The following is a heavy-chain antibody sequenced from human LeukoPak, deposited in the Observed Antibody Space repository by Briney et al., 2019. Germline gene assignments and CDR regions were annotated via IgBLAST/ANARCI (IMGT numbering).Heavy chain of an antibody. V-gene: IGHV3-74*01. CDR2: ISSDGSGI. CDR1: GFTFSKYW. Sequence: GGSLRLSCAASGFTFSKYWMHWVRQAPGKGLVWVSRISSDGSGINYADSVKGRFTISRDNAKNTLYLQMNSLRAEDTAVYYCAREVSSGGWYTWLDTWGQGTLVTVSS. J-gene: IGHJ5*02. CDR3: AREVSSGGWYTWLDT. D-gene: IGHD6-19*01.